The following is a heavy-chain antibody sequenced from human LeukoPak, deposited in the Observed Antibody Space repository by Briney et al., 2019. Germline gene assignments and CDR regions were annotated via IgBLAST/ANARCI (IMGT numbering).Heavy chain of an antibody. CDR2: IYYSGST. Sequence: SETLSLTCTVSGGSISSGSYYWAWIRQPPGKGLEWIGTIYYSGSTYYNPSLKSRVTISVDTSKKQFSLKLSSVTAADTAVYYCARRGVGPTRLYYFDYWGQGTLVTVPS. CDR3: ARRGVGPTRLYYFDY. D-gene: IGHD1-26*01. V-gene: IGHV4-39*01. J-gene: IGHJ4*02. CDR1: GGSISSGSYY.